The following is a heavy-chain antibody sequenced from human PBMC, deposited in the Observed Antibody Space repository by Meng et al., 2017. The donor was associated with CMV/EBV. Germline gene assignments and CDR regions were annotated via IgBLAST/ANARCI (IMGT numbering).Heavy chain of an antibody. CDR1: GFTFSDYY. D-gene: IGHD2-2*01. CDR3: ARDDREYQLLSYYYGMDV. J-gene: IGHJ6*02. Sequence: GESLKISCAASGFTFSDYYMSWIRQAPGKGLEWVSYISSSGSTIYYADSVKGRFTISRDNAKNSLYLQMNSLRAEDTAVYYCARDDREYQLLSYYYGMDVWGQGTTVTVSS. V-gene: IGHV3-11*04. CDR2: ISSSGSTI.